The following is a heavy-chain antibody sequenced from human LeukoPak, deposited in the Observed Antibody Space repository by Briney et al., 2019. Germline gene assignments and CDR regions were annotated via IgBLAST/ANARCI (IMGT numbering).Heavy chain of an antibody. CDR2: IYYSGIN. D-gene: IGHD6-6*01. V-gene: IGHV4-39*07. CDR3: AIEVSEYSSSSGNY. Sequence: PSETLSLTCTVSGDSITNSLYYWGWIRQPPEKGLEWIRSIYYSGINYYNPSLRSRATISVDTSKNQFSLKLSSVTAADTAVYYCAIEVSEYSSSSGNYWGQGTLVTVSS. CDR1: GDSITNSLYY. J-gene: IGHJ4*02.